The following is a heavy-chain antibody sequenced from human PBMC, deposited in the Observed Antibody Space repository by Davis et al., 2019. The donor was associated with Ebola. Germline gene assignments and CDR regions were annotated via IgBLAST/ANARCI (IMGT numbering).Heavy chain of an antibody. D-gene: IGHD6-6*01. CDR3: ARTYSSSYYYYYGMDV. CDR2: IYHSGST. J-gene: IGHJ6*02. V-gene: IGHV4-34*01. Sequence: ESLKISCAASGFTFSSYEMNWVRQPPGKGLEWIGEIYHSGSTNYNPSLKSRVTISVDTSKNQFSLKLSSVTAADTAVYYCARTYSSSYYYYYGMDVWGQGTTVTVSS. CDR1: GFTFSSYE.